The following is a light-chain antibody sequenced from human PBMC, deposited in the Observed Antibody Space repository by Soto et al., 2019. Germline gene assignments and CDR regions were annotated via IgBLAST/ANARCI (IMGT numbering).Light chain of an antibody. CDR2: GAS. CDR1: QSVSSSY. CDR3: QQYGSSPLMYT. J-gene: IGKJ2*01. V-gene: IGKV3-20*01. Sequence: EIVLTQSPGTLSLSPGERATLSCRASQSVSSSYLAWYQQKPGQAPRLLIYGASSRATGIPDRFSGSGSGTDFTLTISRLEPEDFAVYYCQQYGSSPLMYTFGQGTKLEFK.